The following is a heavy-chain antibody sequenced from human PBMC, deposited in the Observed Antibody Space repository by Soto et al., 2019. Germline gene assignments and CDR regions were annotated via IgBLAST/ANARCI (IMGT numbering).Heavy chain of an antibody. CDR1: GGSISSGGYY. J-gene: IGHJ5*02. D-gene: IGHD1-1*01. CDR3: XXXLXWXQALGWFDP. V-gene: IGHV4-31*03. Sequence: QVQLQESGPGLVKPSQTLSLTCTVSGGSISSGGYYWSXXRQHXGKGLEWIGYIYYSGSTYYNPSLKSRVTISVDTSKNQXSXKXSSVTAADTAVXXXXXXLXWXQALGWFDPWGQGTLVTVSS. CDR2: IYYSGST.